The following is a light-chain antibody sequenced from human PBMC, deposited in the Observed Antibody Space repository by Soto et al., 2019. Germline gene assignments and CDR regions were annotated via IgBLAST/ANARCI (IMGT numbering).Light chain of an antibody. Sequence: DIPMTQSPSTLSASVGDIVTISCRASQSISSFLAWYQQKPGKAPKLLIYDASSLESGVPSRFSGSGSGTEFTLTISSLQPDDFATYYCQQYNIYWTFGQGTKVDIK. CDR1: QSISSF. CDR3: QQYNIYWT. V-gene: IGKV1-5*01. CDR2: DAS. J-gene: IGKJ1*01.